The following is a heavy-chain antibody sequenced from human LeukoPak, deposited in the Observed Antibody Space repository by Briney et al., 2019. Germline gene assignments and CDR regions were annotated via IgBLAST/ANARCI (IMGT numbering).Heavy chain of an antibody. V-gene: IGHV3-21*01. Sequence: GGSLRLSCAASGFTFSSYAMSWVRQAPGKGLEWVSAISGSGSYIYYADSVKGRFTISRDNAKNSLYLQMNSLRAEDTAVYYCARGALMGDAFDIWGQGTMVTVSS. CDR3: ARGALMGDAFDI. J-gene: IGHJ3*02. D-gene: IGHD3-10*01. CDR1: GFTFSSYA. CDR2: ISGSGSYI.